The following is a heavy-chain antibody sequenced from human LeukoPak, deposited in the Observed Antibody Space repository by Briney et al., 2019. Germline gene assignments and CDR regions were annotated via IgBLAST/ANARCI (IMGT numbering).Heavy chain of an antibody. CDR2: VYYDGTS. CDR3: VRHISTNTGYFDS. J-gene: IGHJ4*02. V-gene: IGHV4-39*01. D-gene: IGHD5-24*01. CDR1: GGSINSHSYY. Sequence: SETLSLTCTVSGGSINSHSYYWGWIRQPPGKGLEWMGSVYYDGTSYSNPSLKSRAAVFVDTSRDQFSLDLSFVTAADTALYYCVRHISTNTGYFDSCGQGTLVSVSS.